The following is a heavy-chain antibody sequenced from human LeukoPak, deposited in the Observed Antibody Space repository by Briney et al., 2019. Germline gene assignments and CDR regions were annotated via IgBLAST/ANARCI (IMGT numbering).Heavy chain of an antibody. CDR2: IYSGGST. CDR3: ARGLRDSSGYYYPDAFDI. D-gene: IGHD3-22*01. J-gene: IGHJ3*02. V-gene: IGHV3-53*01. Sequence: GGSLRLSCAASGFTFSRYGMHWVRQAPGKGLEWVSVIYSGGSTYYADSVKGRFTISRDNSKNTLYLQMNSLRAEDTAVYYCARGLRDSSGYYYPDAFDIWGQGTMVTVSS. CDR1: GFTFSRYG.